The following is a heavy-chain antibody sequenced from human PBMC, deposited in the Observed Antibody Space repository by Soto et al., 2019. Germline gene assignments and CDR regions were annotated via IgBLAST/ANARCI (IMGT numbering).Heavy chain of an antibody. CDR1: GFTFSNYA. Sequence: QVELVESGGGVVQPGRSLRLSCAASGFTFSNYAMHWVRQAPGKGLEWVTVISSDGGVKFYTDSLKGRFTISRDNFNNMLFLQINSLTPEDTAVYYCAREGLVGTPRYFDSWGRGILVSVSS. CDR3: AREGLVGTPRYFDS. CDR2: ISSDGGVK. V-gene: IGHV3-30-3*01. D-gene: IGHD1-26*01. J-gene: IGHJ4*02.